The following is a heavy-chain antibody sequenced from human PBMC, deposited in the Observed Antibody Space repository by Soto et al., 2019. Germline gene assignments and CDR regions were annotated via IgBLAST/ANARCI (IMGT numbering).Heavy chain of an antibody. V-gene: IGHV4-30-4*01. Sequence: PSETPSLTCTVSGGSISSGDYYWSWIRQPPGKGLEWIGYIYYSGSTYYNPSLKSRVTISVDTSKNQFSLKLSSVTAADTAVYYCARVGNDIFTGPFPLDYYYGMDVWGKVPTAPVS. CDR3: ARVGNDIFTGPFPLDYYYGMDV. CDR2: IYYSGST. J-gene: IGHJ6*04. D-gene: IGHD3-9*01. CDR1: GGSISSGDYY.